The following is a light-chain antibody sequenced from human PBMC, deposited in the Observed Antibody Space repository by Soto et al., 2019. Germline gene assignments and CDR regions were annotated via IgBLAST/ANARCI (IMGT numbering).Light chain of an antibody. CDR3: CSYAGRSTLV. J-gene: IGLJ2*01. Sequence: QSVLTQPASVSGSPGQSITISCTGTSSDVGSYNLVSWYQQHPGKAPKLMIYEVIKRPSGVSNRFSGSKSGNTASLTISGLQAEDEADYYCCSYAGRSTLVFGGGTKVTVL. V-gene: IGLV2-23*02. CDR2: EVI. CDR1: SSDVGSYNL.